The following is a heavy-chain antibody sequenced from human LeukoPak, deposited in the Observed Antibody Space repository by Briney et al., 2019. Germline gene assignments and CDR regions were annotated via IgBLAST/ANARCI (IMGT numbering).Heavy chain of an antibody. J-gene: IGHJ6*02. V-gene: IGHV1-46*01. Sequence: GSSVKVSCKASRYTFTSYYMHWVRQAPGQGLEWMGIINPSVGSTSYAQKFQGRVTMTRDTSTSTVYMELSSLRSEDTAVYYCARNMGRNYDFWSGSPGLDVWGQGTTVTVSS. CDR2: INPSVGST. CDR1: RYTFTSYY. D-gene: IGHD3-3*01. CDR3: ARNMGRNYDFWSGSPGLDV.